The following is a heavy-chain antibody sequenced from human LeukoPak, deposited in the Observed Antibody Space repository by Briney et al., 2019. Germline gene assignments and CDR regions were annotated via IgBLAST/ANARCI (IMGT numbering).Heavy chain of an antibody. CDR2: ISRRGNT. CDR1: GGSFSGYY. CDR3: ARHGEYYFDH. Sequence: PSETLSLTCAVYGGSFSGYYWSWIRQPPGKGLEWIGQISRRGNTNYNPSLKSRVTISVDTSKNQLSLKMSTVTAADTALYYCARHGEYYFDHWGQGTLVTVSS. V-gene: IGHV4-34*01. D-gene: IGHD3-10*01. J-gene: IGHJ4*02.